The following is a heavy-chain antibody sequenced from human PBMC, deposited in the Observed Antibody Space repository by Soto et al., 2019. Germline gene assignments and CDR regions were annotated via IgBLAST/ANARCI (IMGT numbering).Heavy chain of an antibody. J-gene: IGHJ2*01. Sequence: QVQLVQSGAEVKKPGASVKVSCKASGYTFTSYGITWVRQAPGQGLEWMGWISAYNGNTNYAQKLQGRVTMTTDTSTSTADMEVRSLRSDDTALYYCASDLVVTAIRFFDLWGRGTLVTVSS. V-gene: IGHV1-18*01. CDR2: ISAYNGNT. CDR1: GYTFTSYG. CDR3: ASDLVVTAIRFFDL. D-gene: IGHD2-21*02.